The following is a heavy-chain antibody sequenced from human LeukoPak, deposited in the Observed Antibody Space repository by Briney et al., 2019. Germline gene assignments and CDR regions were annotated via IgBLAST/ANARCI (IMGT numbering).Heavy chain of an antibody. Sequence: SETLSLTCTVSGGSISSSSYYWGWIRQPPGKGLEWIGSIYYSGSTYYNPSLKSRVTISVDTSKNQFSLKLSSVTAADTAVYYCARVGTGIQLWQRDYWGQGTLVTVSS. J-gene: IGHJ4*02. CDR1: GGSISSSSYY. CDR3: ARVGTGIQLWQRDY. CDR2: IYYSGST. D-gene: IGHD5-18*01. V-gene: IGHV4-39*07.